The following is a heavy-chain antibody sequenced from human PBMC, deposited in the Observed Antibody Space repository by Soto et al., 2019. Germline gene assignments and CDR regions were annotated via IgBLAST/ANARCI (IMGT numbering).Heavy chain of an antibody. CDR1: SGSISSSNW. V-gene: IGHV4-4*02. D-gene: IGHD2-21*01. CDR3: ASLAQGYCDL. CDR2: IYHSGST. Sequence: QVQLQESGPGLVKPSGTLSLTCAVSSGSISSSNWWSWVSQPPGKGLEWIGEIYHSGSTNYNPSLKSQVTLSVDKSKNQFSLKLSSVTAANTAVYYCASLAQGYCDLCGRGTLVTFSS. J-gene: IGHJ2*01.